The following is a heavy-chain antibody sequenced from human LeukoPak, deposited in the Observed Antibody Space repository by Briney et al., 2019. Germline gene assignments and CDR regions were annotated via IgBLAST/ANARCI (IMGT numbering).Heavy chain of an antibody. CDR1: GFTFSSYA. Sequence: GGSLRLSCAASGFTFSSYAMSWVRQAPGKGLEWVSAISGSGGSTYYADSVKGRFTISRDNSKNTLYLQMNSLRAEDTAVYYCAKDRLRGMATSIFDYWGQGTLVTVSS. CDR2: ISGSGGST. V-gene: IGHV3-23*01. J-gene: IGHJ4*02. CDR3: AKDRLRGMATSIFDY. D-gene: IGHD5-24*01.